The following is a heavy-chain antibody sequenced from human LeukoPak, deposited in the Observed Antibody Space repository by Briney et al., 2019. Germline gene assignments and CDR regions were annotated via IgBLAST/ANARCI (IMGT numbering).Heavy chain of an antibody. CDR3: ARDFKYCTGGVCYFTAVADY. CDR2: INWDASST. J-gene: IGHJ4*02. Sequence: GGSLRLSCAASGFMFPDYGMNWVRQVPGKGLEWVSGINWDASSTNHADSVKGRFTITRDNAKNSLYLQMNTLRAEDTALYYCARDFKYCTGGVCYFTAVADYWGQGTLVTVSS. D-gene: IGHD2-8*02. V-gene: IGHV3-20*04. CDR1: GFMFPDYG.